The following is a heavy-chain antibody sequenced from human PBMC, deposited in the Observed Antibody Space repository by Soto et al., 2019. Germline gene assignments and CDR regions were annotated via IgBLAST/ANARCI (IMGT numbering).Heavy chain of an antibody. CDR1: GGTFSSYA. V-gene: IGHV1-69*01. Sequence: QVQLVQSGAEVKKPGSSVKVSCKASGGTFSSYAISWVRQAPGQGLEWMGGIIPIFGTANYAQKFQGRVTTTADESTSTAYMELSSLRSEDTAVYYCASGDSDIVVVPAAEPKYYYYGMDVWGQGTTVTVSS. J-gene: IGHJ6*02. CDR2: IIPIFGTA. CDR3: ASGDSDIVVVPAAEPKYYYYGMDV. D-gene: IGHD2-2*01.